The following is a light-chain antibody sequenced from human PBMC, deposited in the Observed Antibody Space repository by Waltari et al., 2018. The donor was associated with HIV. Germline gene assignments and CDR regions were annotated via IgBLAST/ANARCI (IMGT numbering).Light chain of an antibody. J-gene: IGLJ2*01. CDR2: RDR. Sequence: SYALTQPPSLSVSPGPTAGITCPGDKLGNKYACWYQQKSDQSPVLVIDRDRKRPSGIPERFSGSNSGNTATLTISGTQAMDEVYYYCQAWDSSTVVFGGGTKLTVL. CDR3: QAWDSSTVV. V-gene: IGLV3-1*01. CDR1: KLGNKY.